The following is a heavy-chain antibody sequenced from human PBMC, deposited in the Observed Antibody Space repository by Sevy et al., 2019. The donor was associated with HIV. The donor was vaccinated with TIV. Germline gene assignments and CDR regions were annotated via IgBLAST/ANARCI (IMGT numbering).Heavy chain of an antibody. V-gene: IGHV3-30*18. D-gene: IGHD6-13*01. CDR1: GLPFSRLG. CDR2: ISNDGSDK. Sequence: GGSLRLSCVASGLPFSRLGTHWVRQAPGRGLEWVAIISNDGSDKEYADSVKGRFTISRDNSKDMLYLQMNSRRLEDTAVYYCANSRGKYDGSSWLYYHYAVDVWGQGTTVTVSS. J-gene: IGHJ6*02. CDR3: ANSRGKYDGSSWLYYHYAVDV.